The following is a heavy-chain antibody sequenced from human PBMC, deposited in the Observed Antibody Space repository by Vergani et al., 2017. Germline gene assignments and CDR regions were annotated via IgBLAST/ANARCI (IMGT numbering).Heavy chain of an antibody. CDR2: ISSSSSYI. J-gene: IGHJ4*02. V-gene: IGHV3-21*04. D-gene: IGHD2-21*02. CDR1: GGSFSGYY. Sequence: VQLQQWGAGLLKPSETLSLTCAVYGGSFSGYYWSWIRQPPGKGLEWVSSISSSSSYIYYADSVKGRFTISRDNAKNTLYLQMNSLIAEDTAVYYCAKGLAYCGGDCYPDFDYWGQGTLVTVSS. CDR3: AKGLAYCGGDCYPDFDY.